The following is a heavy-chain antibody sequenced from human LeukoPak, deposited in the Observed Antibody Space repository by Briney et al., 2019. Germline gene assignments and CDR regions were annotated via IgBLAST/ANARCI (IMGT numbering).Heavy chain of an antibody. CDR3: AREGKPAATPIYYYYYMDV. CDR2: IIPISGTA. Sequence: SVKVSCKASGGTFSSYAISWVRQAPGHGLEWMGGIIPISGTANYAQKFQGRVTITADESTSTAYMELSSLRSEDTAVYYCAREGKPAATPIYYYYYMDVWGKGTTVTVSS. J-gene: IGHJ6*03. D-gene: IGHD2-2*01. V-gene: IGHV1-69*13. CDR1: GGTFSSYA.